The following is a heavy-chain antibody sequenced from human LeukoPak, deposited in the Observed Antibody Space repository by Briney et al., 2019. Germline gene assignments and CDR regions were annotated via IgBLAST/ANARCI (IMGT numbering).Heavy chain of an antibody. V-gene: IGHV1-2*02. J-gene: IGHJ5*02. D-gene: IGHD1-26*01. CDR3: ARPGSGSYSWFDP. CDR1: GYTFTGYY. Sequence: ASVKVSCKASGYTFTGYYMHWVRQAPGHGLEWMGWINPDSGGTNYAQKFQGRVTMTRDTSINTAYMELSRLRSDDTAVYYCARPGSGSYSWFDPWGQGTLVTVSS. CDR2: INPDSGGT.